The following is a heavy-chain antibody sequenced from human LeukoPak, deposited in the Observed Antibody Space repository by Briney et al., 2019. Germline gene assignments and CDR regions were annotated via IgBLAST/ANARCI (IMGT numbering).Heavy chain of an antibody. D-gene: IGHD6-19*01. CDR2: ISSSSSYI. V-gene: IGHV3-21*01. J-gene: IGHJ4*02. CDR1: GFTFSSYS. CDR3: ANRAVAGTIDY. Sequence: AGGFLRLSCAASGFTFSSYSMTWVRQAPGKGLEWVSSISSSSSYIYYADSVKGRFTISRDNAKNSLYLQMNSLRAEDTAVYYCANRAVAGTIDYWGQGTLVTVSS.